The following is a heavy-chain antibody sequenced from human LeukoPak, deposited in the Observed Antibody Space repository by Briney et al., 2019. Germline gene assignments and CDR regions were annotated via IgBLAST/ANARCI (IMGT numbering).Heavy chain of an antibody. Sequence: TGGSLRLSCSASGFPFSSYAMHWVRQAPGKGLEYVSAISDSGVSTYYADSVKGRFTISRDNSKNTLYLQMSSLRAEDTAVYFCARGYSFGPYGMDVWGQGTTVTASS. V-gene: IGHV3-64D*09. D-gene: IGHD2-15*01. CDR2: ISDSGVST. CDR1: GFPFSSYA. CDR3: ARGYSFGPYGMDV. J-gene: IGHJ6*02.